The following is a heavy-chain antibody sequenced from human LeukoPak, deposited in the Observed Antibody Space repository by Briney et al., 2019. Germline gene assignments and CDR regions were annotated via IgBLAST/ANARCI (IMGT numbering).Heavy chain of an antibody. CDR3: AKDRGYNYGKGVDY. Sequence: GGSLRLSCAASGFTFSSYSMNWVRQAPGKGLEWVSSISSSSSYIYYADSVKGRFTISRDNAKNSLYLQMNSLRAEDTALYYCAKDRGYNYGKGVDYWGQGTLVTVSS. J-gene: IGHJ4*02. CDR2: ISSSSSYI. D-gene: IGHD5-18*01. CDR1: GFTFSSYS. V-gene: IGHV3-21*04.